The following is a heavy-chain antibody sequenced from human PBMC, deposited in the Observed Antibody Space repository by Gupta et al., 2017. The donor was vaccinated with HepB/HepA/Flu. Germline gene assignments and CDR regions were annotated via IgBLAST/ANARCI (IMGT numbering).Heavy chain of an antibody. Sequence: QVQLQQSGPRLVQPSGTLSLTCAVAGASVLSADWWRWVRQPPGKGLEWLGGSQHEGTTTYESTLKSRVTVSVDRSRNQFSLRLTSVTAADTAVYFCAGSSSLYRSHDSWGEGTLVTISS. CDR1: GASVLSADW. J-gene: IGHJ5*01. V-gene: IGHV4-4*02. D-gene: IGHD3-10*01. CDR3: AGSSSLYRSHDS. CDR2: SQHEGTT.